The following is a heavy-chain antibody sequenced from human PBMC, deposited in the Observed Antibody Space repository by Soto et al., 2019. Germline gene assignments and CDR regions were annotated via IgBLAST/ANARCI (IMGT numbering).Heavy chain of an antibody. CDR1: GFTFSSYA. Sequence: QVQLVESGGGVVQPGRSLRLSCAASGFTFSSYAMHWVRQAPGKGLEWVAVISYDGRNKYYADSVKGRFTSSSDNSKNPLYLHMNRLTAEDTAVYYCARAGARYCIRPSCLWMDVWGQGTTVTVSS. V-gene: IGHV3-30-3*01. CDR2: ISYDGRNK. CDR3: ARAGARYCIRPSCLWMDV. J-gene: IGHJ6*02. D-gene: IGHD2-2*01.